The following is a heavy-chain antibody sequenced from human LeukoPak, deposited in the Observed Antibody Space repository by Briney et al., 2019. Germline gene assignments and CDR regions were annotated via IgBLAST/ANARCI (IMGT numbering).Heavy chain of an antibody. Sequence: ASVKVSCKASGYTFTSYDINWVRQATGQGLEWMGWMNPNSGNTGYAQKFQGRVTMTRNTSISTAYMELSSLRSEDTAVYYCARGLSSSRRFDYWGQGTLVTVSS. CDR3: ARGLSSSRRFDY. CDR1: GYTFTSYD. CDR2: MNPNSGNT. D-gene: IGHD6-13*01. V-gene: IGHV1-8*01. J-gene: IGHJ4*02.